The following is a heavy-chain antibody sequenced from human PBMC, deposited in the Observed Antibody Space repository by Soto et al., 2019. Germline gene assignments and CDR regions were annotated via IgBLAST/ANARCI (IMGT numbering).Heavy chain of an antibody. CDR1: GVSITSYY. Sequence: QVQLQESGPGLVKPSETLSLTCIVSGVSITSYYWSWIRQPPGKGLEWIGRIYTSGSTNYNPSLKSRVTMSVDTSKNQFSLKLSSVTAADTAVYYCAREVVVVAASPYNWFDPWGQGTLVTVSS. J-gene: IGHJ5*02. V-gene: IGHV4-4*07. D-gene: IGHD2-15*01. CDR2: IYTSGST. CDR3: AREVVVVAASPYNWFDP.